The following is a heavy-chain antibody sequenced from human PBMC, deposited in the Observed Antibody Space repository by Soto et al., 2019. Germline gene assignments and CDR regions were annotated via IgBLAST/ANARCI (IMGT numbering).Heavy chain of an antibody. D-gene: IGHD2-2*01. CDR1: GGSISSDF. Sequence: PSETLSLTCSVSGGSISSDFWSWIRQPPGKGLESIGYIYYTGRTNYNPSLRSRVTISLDTSKNQFSLKLTSVTAADTAVYYCARGRVPAAPNWFDPWGQGTLVTVS. CDR2: IYYTGRT. V-gene: IGHV4-59*01. J-gene: IGHJ5*02. CDR3: ARGRVPAAPNWFDP.